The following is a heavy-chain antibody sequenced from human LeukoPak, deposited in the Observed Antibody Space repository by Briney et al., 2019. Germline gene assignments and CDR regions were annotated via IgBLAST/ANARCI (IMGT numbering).Heavy chain of an antibody. Sequence: GGSLRLSCAASGFTFNNYAMSWVRQAPGKGLEWVSAISGSGGSTYYADSVKGRFTISRDISKNTLYLQMNSLRAEDTAVYYCAKDQQQLISVSFDYWGQGTLVTVSS. V-gene: IGHV3-23*01. D-gene: IGHD6-13*01. J-gene: IGHJ4*02. CDR2: ISGSGGST. CDR1: GFTFNNYA. CDR3: AKDQQQLISVSFDY.